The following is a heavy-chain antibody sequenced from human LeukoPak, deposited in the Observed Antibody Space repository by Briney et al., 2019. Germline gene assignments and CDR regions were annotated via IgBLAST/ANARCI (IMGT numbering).Heavy chain of an antibody. CDR3: ARFRKNIPFDY. J-gene: IGHJ4*02. D-gene: IGHD1-14*01. CDR2: IYYSGST. Sequence: SETLSLTCTVSGGSISSGSYYWSWIRQPAGKGLEWIGYIYYSGSTNYNPSLKSRVTISVDTSKNQFSLKLSSVTAADTAVYYCARFRKNIPFDYWGQGTLVTVSS. V-gene: IGHV4-61*10. CDR1: GGSISSGSYY.